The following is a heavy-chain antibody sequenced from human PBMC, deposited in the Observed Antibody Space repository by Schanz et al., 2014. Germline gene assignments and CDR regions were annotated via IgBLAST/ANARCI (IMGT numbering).Heavy chain of an antibody. CDR1: GFTFSDHW. CDR3: ARRRWDTLYVGYYFDY. J-gene: IGHJ4*02. Sequence: VQLVESGGALVQPGGSLRLSCSASGFTFSDHWMSWVRQPPGKGLEWVANIKGDSSEKNYVDSVKGRFTLSRDNAKKTMDLQMNSLRVEDTAVYYCARRRWDTLYVGYYFDYWGQGTLVTVSS. CDR2: IKGDSSEK. V-gene: IGHV3-7*03. D-gene: IGHD1-26*01.